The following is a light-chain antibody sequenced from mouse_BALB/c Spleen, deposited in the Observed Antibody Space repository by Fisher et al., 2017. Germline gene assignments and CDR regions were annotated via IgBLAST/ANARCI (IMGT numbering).Light chain of an antibody. CDR2: DTS. J-gene: IGKJ2*01. CDR1: SSVSY. V-gene: IGKV4-55*01. CDR3: QQGSSIPYT. Sequence: IVMTQSPAIMSASPGEKVTMTCSASSSVSYMYWYQQKPGSSPRLLIYDTSNLASGVPARFSGSGSGTSYSLTISSMEAEDAATYYCQQGSSIPYTFGGGTKLEIK.